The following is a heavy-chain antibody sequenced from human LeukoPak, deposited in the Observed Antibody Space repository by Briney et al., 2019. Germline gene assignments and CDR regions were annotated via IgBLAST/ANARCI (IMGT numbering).Heavy chain of an antibody. Sequence: SVKVSCKASGGTFSSYAISWVRQAPGQGPEWMGRSIPILGIANYAQQFQGRVTITADKSTSTAYMELSSLRSEDTAVYYCALRSLEHGSGSLYYFDYWGQGTLVTVSS. V-gene: IGHV1-69*04. CDR3: ALRSLEHGSGSLYYFDY. CDR2: SIPILGIA. D-gene: IGHD3-10*01. CDR1: GGTFSSYA. J-gene: IGHJ4*02.